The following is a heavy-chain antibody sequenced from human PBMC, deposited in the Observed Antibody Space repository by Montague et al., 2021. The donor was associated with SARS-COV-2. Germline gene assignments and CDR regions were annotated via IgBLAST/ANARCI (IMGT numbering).Heavy chain of an antibody. Sequence: SETLSLTCAVYGGSFSGYYWSWIRQPPGKGLEWIVEINHSGSTNXNPSLKSRVTISVDTSKNQFPLKLSSVTAADTAVYYCARRPHYYDSSGYYYPGPQRYYFDYWGQGTLVTVSS. D-gene: IGHD3-22*01. J-gene: IGHJ4*02. CDR1: GGSFSGYY. V-gene: IGHV4-34*01. CDR3: ARRPHYYDSSGYYYPGPQRYYFDY. CDR2: INHSGST.